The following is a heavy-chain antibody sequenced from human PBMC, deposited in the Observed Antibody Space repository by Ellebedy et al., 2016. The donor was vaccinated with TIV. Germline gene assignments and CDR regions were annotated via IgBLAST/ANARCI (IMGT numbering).Heavy chain of an antibody. CDR3: AMGDPTNSAYDPINWYDP. D-gene: IGHD5-12*01. J-gene: IGHJ5*02. V-gene: IGHV1-2*04. CDR1: GYTFTGYY. CDR2: INPNSGGT. Sequence: AASVKVSCKASGYTFTGYYMHWVRQAPGQGLEWMGWINPNSGGTNYAQKFQGWVTMTRDTSISTAYMELSRLKSDDTAVYYCAMGDPTNSAYDPINWYDPWGQGTLVTVSS.